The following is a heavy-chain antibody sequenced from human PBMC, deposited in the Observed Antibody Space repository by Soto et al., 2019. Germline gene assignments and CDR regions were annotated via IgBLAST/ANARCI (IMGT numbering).Heavy chain of an antibody. Sequence: SETLSLTCTVSGGSISSYYWSRIRQPPGKGLEWIGYIYYSGSTNYNPSLKSRVTISVDTSKNQFSLKLSSVTAADTAVYYCARLNYYDSSGYYRDYWGQGTLVTVSS. CDR2: IYYSGST. V-gene: IGHV4-59*01. D-gene: IGHD3-22*01. CDR3: ARLNYYDSSGYYRDY. J-gene: IGHJ4*02. CDR1: GGSISSYY.